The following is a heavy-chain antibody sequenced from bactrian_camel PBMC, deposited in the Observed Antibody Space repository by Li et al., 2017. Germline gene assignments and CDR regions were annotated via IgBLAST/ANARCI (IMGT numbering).Heavy chain of an antibody. CDR3: AAGRRSVGHWNQWSEYNY. CDR2: MTTAGGGST. V-gene: IGHV3S19*01. D-gene: IGHD1*01. Sequence: VQLVESGGDLVQPGGSLRLSCAASGFTFSNNWMHWVRQAPGKGLEWVSSMTTAGGGSTYYADSVKGRFTISRDNAKIAVYLQMNSLRPEDTAMYYCAAGRRSVGHWNQWSEYNYRGQGTQVTVS. J-gene: IGHJ4*01. CDR1: GFTFSNNW.